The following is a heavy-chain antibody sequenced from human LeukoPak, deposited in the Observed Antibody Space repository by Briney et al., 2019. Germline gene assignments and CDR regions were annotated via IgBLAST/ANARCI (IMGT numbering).Heavy chain of an antibody. Sequence: PGGSLRLSCAASGFTFSGYSMNWVRQAPGNGLEWLSYISSNSSTIYYADSVKGRITISRDNAKNSLYLQMNSLRAEDTALYYCARVRGSYASDYWGQGTLVTVSS. CDR1: GFTFSGYS. CDR3: ARVRGSYASDY. CDR2: ISSNSSTI. V-gene: IGHV3-48*01. J-gene: IGHJ4*02. D-gene: IGHD3-16*01.